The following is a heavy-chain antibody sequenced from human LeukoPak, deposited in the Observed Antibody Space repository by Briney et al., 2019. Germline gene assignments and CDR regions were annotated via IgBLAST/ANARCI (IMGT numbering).Heavy chain of an antibody. D-gene: IGHD3-22*01. CDR3: AREPQGDSSGYDAFDI. CDR2: IYSGGST. J-gene: IGHJ3*02. V-gene: IGHV3-66*01. Sequence: PGGSLRLSCAASGFTVSSNYMTWVRQAPGKGLEWVSVIYSGGSTYYADSVKGRFTLSRDNSNNTLFLQMNSLRAEDTAVYYCAREPQGDSSGYDAFDIWGQGTMVTVSS. CDR1: GFTVSSNY.